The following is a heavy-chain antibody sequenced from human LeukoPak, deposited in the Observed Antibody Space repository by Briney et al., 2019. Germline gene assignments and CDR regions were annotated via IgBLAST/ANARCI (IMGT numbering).Heavy chain of an antibody. V-gene: IGHV1-2*02. CDR2: INPNSGGT. J-gene: IGHJ4*02. CDR3: ARDGDIVVVPVLHFDY. CDR1: GYTFTGYY. D-gene: IGHD2-2*01. Sequence: GASVKVSCKVSGYTFTGYYMHWVRQAPGQGLEWMGWINPNSGGTNYAQKFQGRVTMTRDTSISTAYMELSRLRSDDTAVYYCARDGDIVVVPVLHFDYWGQGTLVTVSS.